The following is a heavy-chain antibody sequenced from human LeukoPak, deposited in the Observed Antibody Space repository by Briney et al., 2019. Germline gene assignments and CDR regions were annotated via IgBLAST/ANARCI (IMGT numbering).Heavy chain of an antibody. CDR1: GDSITSDY. J-gene: IGHJ4*02. V-gene: IGHV4-59*08. Sequence: KPSETLSLTCIVSGDSITSDYWSWIRQSPGKGLEWIGYINYSGNSEYNPSLKSRVTISVDRSKKQVSLKMTSVTAADTAVYYCARLDCISNTCYNYWALGALVTVSS. CDR3: ARLDCISNTCYNY. CDR2: INYSGNS. D-gene: IGHD2-21*01.